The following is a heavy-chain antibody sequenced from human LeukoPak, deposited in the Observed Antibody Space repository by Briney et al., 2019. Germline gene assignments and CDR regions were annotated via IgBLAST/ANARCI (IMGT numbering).Heavy chain of an antibody. J-gene: IGHJ3*02. V-gene: IGHV3-15*01. CDR2: IKSKTDGETT. CDR1: GFTFSNAW. CDR3: TTDDDFWSGPSPHDAFDI. Sequence: GGSLRLSRAASGFTFSNAWMSWVRQAPGKGLEWVGRIKSKTDGETTDYAAPVKGRFTISRDDSKNTLYLQMNSLKAEDTAVYYCTTDDDFWSGPSPHDAFDIWGQGTVVTVSS. D-gene: IGHD3-3*01.